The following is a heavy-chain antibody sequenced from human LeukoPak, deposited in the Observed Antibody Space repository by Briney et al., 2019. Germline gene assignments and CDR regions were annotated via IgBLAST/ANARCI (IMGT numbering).Heavy chain of an antibody. CDR3: TVLASAYPYYYYMDV. CDR2: IKSKTDGGTT. Sequence: PGGSLRLSCAASGFTFSNAWMSWVRQAPGKGLEWVGRIKSKTDGGTTDYAAPVKGRFTISRDDSKNTLYLQMNSLKTEDTAVYYCTVLASAYPYYYYMDVWGKGTTVTVSS. V-gene: IGHV3-15*01. J-gene: IGHJ6*03. CDR1: GFTFSNAW. D-gene: IGHD2-8*02.